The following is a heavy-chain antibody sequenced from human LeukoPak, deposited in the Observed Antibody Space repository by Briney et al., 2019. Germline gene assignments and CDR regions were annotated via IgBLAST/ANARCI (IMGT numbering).Heavy chain of an antibody. CDR1: GFTFSSYG. CDR3: AKALEGIAAAGPIFDY. J-gene: IGHJ4*02. D-gene: IGHD6-13*01. CDR2: ISYDGSNK. Sequence: QAGGSLRLSCAASGFTFSSYGMHWVRQAPGKGLEWVAVISYDGSNKYYADSVKGRFTISRDNSKNTLYLQMNSLRAEDTAVYYCAKALEGIAAAGPIFDYWGQGTLVTVSS. V-gene: IGHV3-30*18.